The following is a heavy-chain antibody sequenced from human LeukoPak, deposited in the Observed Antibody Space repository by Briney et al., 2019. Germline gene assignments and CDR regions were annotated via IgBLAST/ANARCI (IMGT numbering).Heavy chain of an antibody. V-gene: IGHV4-39*07. CDR2: IYYSGST. Sequence: PSETLSLTCTVSGGSISSSSYYWGWIRQPPGKGLEWIGSIYYSGSTYYNPSLKSRVTISVDTSKNQFSLKLSSVTAADTAVYYCAREEMQWLFHNWFDPWGQGTLVTVSS. D-gene: IGHD6-19*01. J-gene: IGHJ5*02. CDR1: GGSISSSSYY. CDR3: AREEMQWLFHNWFDP.